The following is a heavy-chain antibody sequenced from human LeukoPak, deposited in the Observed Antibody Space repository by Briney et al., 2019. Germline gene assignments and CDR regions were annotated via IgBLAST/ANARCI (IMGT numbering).Heavy chain of an antibody. Sequence: GVSLRLSCAASGFTFGGSAMHWVRQAPGEGLKWVSVISNDETKVFYADSVKGRFTISRDNSRNTLYLQMRSLRAEDTAVYYCARAVVPTAVNNWFDPWGQGTLVTVSS. V-gene: IGHV3-30-3*01. J-gene: IGHJ5*02. CDR2: ISNDETKV. D-gene: IGHD2-15*01. CDR1: GFTFGGSA. CDR3: ARAVVPTAVNNWFDP.